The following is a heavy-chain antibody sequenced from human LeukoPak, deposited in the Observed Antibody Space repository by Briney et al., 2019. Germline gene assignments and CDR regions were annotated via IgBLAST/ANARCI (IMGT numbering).Heavy chain of an antibody. CDR3: ARSRAYRDAFDI. Sequence: SETLSLTCTVSGGSISSYYWSWIRQPPGKGLDWIGYIYYSGSTNYNPSLKSRVTISVDTSKNQFSLKLSSVTAADTAVYYCARSRAYRDAFDIWGQGTMVTVSS. CDR2: IYYSGST. V-gene: IGHV4-59*08. CDR1: GGSISSYY. J-gene: IGHJ3*02.